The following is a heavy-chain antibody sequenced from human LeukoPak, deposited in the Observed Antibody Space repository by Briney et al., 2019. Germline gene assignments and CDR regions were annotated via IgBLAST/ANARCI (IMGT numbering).Heavy chain of an antibody. CDR3: ARGQYYYDSSGYQAFFDY. CDR2: IYTSGST. V-gene: IGHV4-61*02. CDR1: GGSISSGSYY. Sequence: SETLSLTCTVSGGSISSGSYYWSWIRQPAGKGLEWIGRIYTSGSTNYNPSLKSRVTISVDTSKNQFSLKLSSVTAADTAVYYCARGQYYYDSSGYQAFFDYWGQGTLVTVSS. J-gene: IGHJ4*02. D-gene: IGHD3-22*01.